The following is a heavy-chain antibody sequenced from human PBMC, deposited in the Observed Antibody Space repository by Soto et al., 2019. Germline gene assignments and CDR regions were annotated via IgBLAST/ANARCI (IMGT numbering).Heavy chain of an antibody. D-gene: IGHD2-15*01. V-gene: IGHV3-33*01. J-gene: IGHJ3*02. Sequence: GGSLRLSCAASGFTFSTYGMHWVRQAPGKGLEWVTLVWFDGSDKYSSDSVKGRFTISRDNSKNTLYLQMNSLRAEDTAVYYCARLYCSASSCYSVGGFDIWGQGTMVTVSS. CDR1: GFTFSTYG. CDR2: VWFDGSDK. CDR3: ARLYCSASSCYSVGGFDI.